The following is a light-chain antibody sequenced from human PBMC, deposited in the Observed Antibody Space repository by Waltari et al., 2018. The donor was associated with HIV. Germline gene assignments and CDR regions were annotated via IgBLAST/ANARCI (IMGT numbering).Light chain of an antibody. CDR3: QSADSSGTYPWV. J-gene: IGLJ3*02. V-gene: IGLV3-25*03. CDR1: ALPKKY. CDR2: KDS. Sequence: SYELTQPPSVSVSPGQTARITCSGDALPKKYAYWYQQKPGQAPELVIYKDSERPSGTPERLSGSSSGTPVTLTISGVQAEDEADYSRQSADSSGTYPWVFGGGTKLTVL.